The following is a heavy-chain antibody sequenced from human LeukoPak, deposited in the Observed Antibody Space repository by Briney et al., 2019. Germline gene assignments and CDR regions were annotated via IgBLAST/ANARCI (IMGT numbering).Heavy chain of an antibody. V-gene: IGHV4-59*01. Sequence: SETLSLTCTVSGGSISSYYWSWIRQPPGKGLEWIGYIYYSGSTNYNPSLKSRVTISVDTSKNQFSLKLSSVTAADTAVYYCARALADPFGMFDYWGQGTLVTVSS. CDR3: ARALADPFGMFDY. CDR2: IYYSGST. J-gene: IGHJ4*02. D-gene: IGHD3-16*01. CDR1: GGSISSYY.